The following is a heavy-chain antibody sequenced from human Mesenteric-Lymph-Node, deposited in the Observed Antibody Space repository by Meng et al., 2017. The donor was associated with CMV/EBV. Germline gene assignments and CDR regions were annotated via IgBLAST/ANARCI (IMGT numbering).Heavy chain of an antibody. Sequence: GESLKISCAASGFIFDTYSMNWVRQAPGRGLEWVASITSSSSYISYADSVKGRFTISRDNAKNSLYLQMNSLRAEDTALYHCARVGGNSDFDYWGQGTLVTVSS. V-gene: IGHV3-21*01. CDR2: ITSSSSYI. CDR3: ARVGGNSDFDY. D-gene: IGHD4-23*01. CDR1: GFIFDTYS. J-gene: IGHJ4*02.